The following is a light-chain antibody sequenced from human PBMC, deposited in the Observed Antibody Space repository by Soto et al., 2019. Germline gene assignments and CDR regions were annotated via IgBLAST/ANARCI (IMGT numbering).Light chain of an antibody. J-gene: IGLJ1*01. V-gene: IGLV2-14*01. CDR3: SSYTSSNSNV. Sequence: QSALTQPASVSGSLGQSITISCTGTSGDVGGSNYVSWYQQFPGKAPKLMISDVTNRPSGVSNRFSGSKSGNTASLTISGLQAEDEADYYCSSYTSSNSNVFGTGTKLTVL. CDR2: DVT. CDR1: SGDVGGSNY.